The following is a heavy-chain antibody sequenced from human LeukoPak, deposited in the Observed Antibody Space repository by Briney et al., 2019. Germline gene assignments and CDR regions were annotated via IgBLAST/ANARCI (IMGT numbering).Heavy chain of an antibody. CDR3: AGLVGRYSSGLYYYYFDY. Sequence: PSETLSLTCTVSGDSLNSLDLWSWVRQPPGKGLEGIGEMYLSGTTHSNPSVKSRVTISIDKSKNQFFLNLSSVTAADTAVYYCAGLVGRYSSGLYYYYFDYWGQGTLVTVSS. CDR2: MYLSGTT. CDR1: GDSLNSLDL. J-gene: IGHJ4*02. D-gene: IGHD3-22*01. V-gene: IGHV4-4*02.